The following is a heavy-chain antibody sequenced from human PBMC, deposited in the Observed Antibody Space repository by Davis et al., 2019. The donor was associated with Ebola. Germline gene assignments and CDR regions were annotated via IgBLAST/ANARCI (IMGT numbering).Heavy chain of an antibody. D-gene: IGHD6-13*01. CDR2: ISYDGSNK. CDR1: GFTFSSYA. Sequence: PGGSLRLSCAASGFTFSSYAMHWVRQAPGKGLEWVAVISYDGSNKYYADSVKGRFTISRDNSKNTLYLQMNSLRAEDTAVYYCARGRAAGTVGYWGQGTLVTVSS. J-gene: IGHJ4*02. CDR3: ARGRAAGTVGY. V-gene: IGHV3-30-3*01.